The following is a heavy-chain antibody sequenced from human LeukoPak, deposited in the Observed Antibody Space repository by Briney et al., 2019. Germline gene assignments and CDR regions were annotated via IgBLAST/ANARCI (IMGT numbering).Heavy chain of an antibody. Sequence: GGSLRLSCGVSDFTFSDYWMTWVRQAPGKGLEWVANIKQDGSEKNYVDSVKGRFTISRDNLRSTVFLQMNSLRVDDTAIYYCAKDVQHPGIVWGQGTLVTVSS. D-gene: IGHD2-15*01. CDR2: IKQDGSEK. CDR1: DFTFSDYW. CDR3: AKDVQHPGIV. V-gene: IGHV3-7*03. J-gene: IGHJ4*02.